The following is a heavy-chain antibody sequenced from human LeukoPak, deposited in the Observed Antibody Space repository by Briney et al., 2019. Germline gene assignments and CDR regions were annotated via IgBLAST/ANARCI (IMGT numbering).Heavy chain of an antibody. J-gene: IGHJ4*02. Sequence: GRSLRLSCAASGFTFDDYAMHWVRQAPGKGLEWVSGISWNSGSIGYADSVKGRFTISRDNAKNSLYLQMNSLRAEDTALYYFTKDICGSGSVWGQGTLVTVSS. D-gene: IGHD3-10*01. V-gene: IGHV3-9*01. CDR2: ISWNSGSI. CDR1: GFTFDDYA. CDR3: TKDICGSGSV.